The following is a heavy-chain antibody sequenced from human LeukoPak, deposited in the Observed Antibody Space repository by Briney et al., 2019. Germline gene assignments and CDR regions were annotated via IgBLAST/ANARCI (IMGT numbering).Heavy chain of an antibody. CDR3: AREFAHVDTAMVFDY. CDR2: INPSGGST. Sequence: GASVKVSCKASGYTFTSYYIHWVRQAPGQGLEWMGIINPSGGSTSYAQKFQGRVTMTRDTSTGTVYMELSSLRSEDTAVYYCAREFAHVDTAMVFDYWGQGTLVTVSS. V-gene: IGHV1-46*01. CDR1: GYTFTSYY. D-gene: IGHD5-18*01. J-gene: IGHJ4*02.